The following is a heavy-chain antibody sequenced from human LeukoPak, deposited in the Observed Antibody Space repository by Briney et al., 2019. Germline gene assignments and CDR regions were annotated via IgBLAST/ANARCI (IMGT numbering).Heavy chain of an antibody. J-gene: IGHJ4*02. CDR2: ISSSGSTI. D-gene: IGHD1-26*01. Sequence: GGSLRLSCAASGFTFSDYYMSWIRQAPGKGLEWVSYISSSGSTIYFADSVKGRFTISRDNAKNSLYLQMNSLRAEDTAVYYCAREERIVGAAFDYWGQGTLVTVSS. CDR3: AREERIVGAAFDY. CDR1: GFTFSDYY. V-gene: IGHV3-11*01.